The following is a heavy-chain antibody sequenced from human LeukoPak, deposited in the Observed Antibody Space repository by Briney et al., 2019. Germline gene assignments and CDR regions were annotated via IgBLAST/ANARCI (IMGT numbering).Heavy chain of an antibody. D-gene: IGHD5-24*01. V-gene: IGHV5-51*01. CDR2: IYPGDSDT. CDR3: ARRRIDRWLQLDSSDY. CDR1: GYSFTSYW. J-gene: IGHJ4*02. Sequence: GESLKISCKGSGYSFTSYWIGWVRQMPGKGLEWMGIIYPGDSDTRYSPSFQGQVTISADKSISTAYLQWSSLKASDTAMYYCARRRIDRWLQLDSSDYWGQGTLVTVSS.